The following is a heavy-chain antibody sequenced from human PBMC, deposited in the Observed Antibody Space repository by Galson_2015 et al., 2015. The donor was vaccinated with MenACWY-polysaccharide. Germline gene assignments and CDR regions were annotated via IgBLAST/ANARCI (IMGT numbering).Heavy chain of an antibody. CDR1: GGTFSSYA. D-gene: IGHD6-13*01. V-gene: IGHV1-69*13. Sequence: SVKVSCKASGGTFSSYAFVWVRQAPGQGLEWMGRIIPFLGTTDYTQKLQGRVTLTADESTRTIYMELSSLMSEDTAVYYCGRVRQQVGPRRFTFYYYMD. CDR3: GRVRQQVGPRRFTFYYYMD. CDR2: IIPFLGTT. J-gene: IGHJ6*03.